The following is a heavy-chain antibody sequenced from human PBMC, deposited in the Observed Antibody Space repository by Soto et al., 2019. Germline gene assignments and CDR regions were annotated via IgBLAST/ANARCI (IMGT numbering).Heavy chain of an antibody. J-gene: IGHJ6*02. V-gene: IGHV5-51*01. CDR1: GYTFTSYA. CDR2: IYPGDGDT. D-gene: IGHD3-10*01. Sequence: KVSCKASGYTFTSYAMHWVRQTPGQRLEWMGWIYPGDGDTRYSPSFQGKVTITTDKSTSTAYLQRSSLKASDTAMYYCARQGYYGSGSSTHYYYYGMDVWGQGTTVTVSS. CDR3: ARQGYYGSGSSTHYYYYGMDV.